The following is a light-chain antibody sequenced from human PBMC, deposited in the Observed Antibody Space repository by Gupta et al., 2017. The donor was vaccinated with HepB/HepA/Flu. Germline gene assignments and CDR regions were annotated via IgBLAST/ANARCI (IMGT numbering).Light chain of an antibody. CDR2: DAS. CDR1: QSVSSY. V-gene: IGKV3-11*01. J-gene: IGKJ2*01. Sequence: EIVLTQSPATLSLSPAARATLSCRASQSVSSYLAWYQQKPGQAPRLLINDASNSATGIPARFSGSGCGTDFTLTISSLEHEDFAVYYCQQRSNWPPYTFGQGTKLEIK. CDR3: QQRSNWPPYT.